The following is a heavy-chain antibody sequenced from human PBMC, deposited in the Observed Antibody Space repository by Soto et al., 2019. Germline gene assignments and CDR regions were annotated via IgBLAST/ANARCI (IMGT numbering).Heavy chain of an antibody. Sequence: KASETLSLTCTVSGDTSTSYYWGWIRQAPGKGLEWIGHIHNSGTNTHNPSLNGRVTISIDMSKKQFSLKLTSLTSADTAVYYCARDFYDSVGYTWFDSWSQGTLVTVS. CDR2: IHNSGTN. D-gene: IGHD3-22*01. CDR3: ARDFYDSVGYTWFDS. J-gene: IGHJ5*01. CDR1: GDTSTSYY. V-gene: IGHV4-59*01.